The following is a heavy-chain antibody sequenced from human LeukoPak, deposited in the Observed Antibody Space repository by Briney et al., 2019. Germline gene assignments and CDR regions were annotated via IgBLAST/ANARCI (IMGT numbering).Heavy chain of an antibody. CDR2: ISAYNGNT. CDR3: ARPKYYDILTGYYYFDY. D-gene: IGHD3-9*01. Sequence: ASVKVSCKASGHTFTSYGISWVRQAPGQGLEWMGWISAYNGNTNYAQKLQGRVTMTTDTSTSTAYMELRSLRSDDTAVYYCARPKYYDILTGYYYFDYWGQGTLVTVSS. J-gene: IGHJ4*02. V-gene: IGHV1-18*01. CDR1: GHTFTSYG.